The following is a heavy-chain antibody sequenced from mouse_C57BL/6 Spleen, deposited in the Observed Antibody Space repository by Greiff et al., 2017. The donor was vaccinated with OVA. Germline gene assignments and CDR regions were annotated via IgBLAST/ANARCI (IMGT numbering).Heavy chain of an antibody. CDR2: INPNNGGT. CDR3: ATAQATSVLAY. J-gene: IGHJ3*01. D-gene: IGHD3-2*02. CDR1: GYTFTDYY. V-gene: IGHV1-26*01. Sequence: VQLQQSGPELVKPGASVKISCKASGYTFTDYYMNWVKQSHGKSLEWIGDINPNNGGTSYNQKFKGKATLPVDKSSSTAYRELRSLTSEDSAVYYCATAQATSVLAYWGQGTLVTVSA.